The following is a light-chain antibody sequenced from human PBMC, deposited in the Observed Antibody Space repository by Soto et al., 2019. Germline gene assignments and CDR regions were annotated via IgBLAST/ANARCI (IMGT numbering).Light chain of an antibody. V-gene: IGLV2-14*01. J-gene: IGLJ2*01. CDR3: TSYTRSDIGI. Sequence: QSALTQPASVSGSPGQSITISCTGTSSDVGGYDFVSWYQQRPGEAPKLVIYDVTNRPSGVSNRFSGSKSGNTASLTISGLQAEDEADYYCTSYTRSDIGIFGGGTKVTGL. CDR2: DVT. CDR1: SSDVGGYDF.